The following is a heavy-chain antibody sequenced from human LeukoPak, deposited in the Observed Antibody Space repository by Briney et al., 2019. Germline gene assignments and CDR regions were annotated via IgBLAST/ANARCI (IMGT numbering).Heavy chain of an antibody. CDR1: GGTFSSYA. D-gene: IGHD5-24*01. CDR3: ARVGGGGYNTPFDY. J-gene: IGHJ4*02. V-gene: IGHV1-69*01. Sequence: SVKVSCKASGGTFSSYAISWERQAPGQGLEWMGGIIPIFGTANYAQKFQGRVTITADESTSTAYMELSSLRSEDTAVYYCARVGGGGYNTPFDYWGQGTLVTVSS. CDR2: IIPIFGTA.